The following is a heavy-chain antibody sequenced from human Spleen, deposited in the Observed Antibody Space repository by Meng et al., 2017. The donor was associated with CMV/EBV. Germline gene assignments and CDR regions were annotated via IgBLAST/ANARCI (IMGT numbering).Heavy chain of an antibody. CDR2: ISSSSSYI. J-gene: IGHJ4*02. CDR3: TRDGVSDS. Sequence: LSLTCAASGFNFTIYNMNWVRQAPGKGLEWVSSISSSSSYIYYADSVKGRFTVSRDNAKNSLYLQMNSLRAEDTAVYYCTRDGVSDSWGQGTLVTVSS. CDR1: GFNFTIYN. V-gene: IGHV3-21*01. D-gene: IGHD3-10*01.